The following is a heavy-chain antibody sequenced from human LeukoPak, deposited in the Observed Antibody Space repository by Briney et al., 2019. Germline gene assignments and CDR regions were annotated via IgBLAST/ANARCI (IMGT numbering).Heavy chain of an antibody. CDR2: ISSSSSTI. V-gene: IGHV3-48*01. CDR1: GFTFSSYS. J-gene: IGHJ4*02. Sequence: PGGSLRLSCAASGFTFSSYSMNWVRQVPGKGLEWVSYISSSSSTIYYADSVKGRFTISRDNAKNSLYLQMNSLRAEDTAVYYCARDYGDYVADPLDYWGQGTLVTVSS. D-gene: IGHD4-17*01. CDR3: ARDYGDYVADPLDY.